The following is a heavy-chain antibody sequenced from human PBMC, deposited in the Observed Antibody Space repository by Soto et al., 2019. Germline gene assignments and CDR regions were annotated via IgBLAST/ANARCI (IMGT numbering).Heavy chain of an antibody. CDR3: ARDLGLHLGESAFDI. CDR2: IKQDGSEK. J-gene: IGHJ3*02. V-gene: IGHV3-7*01. Sequence: GGSLRLSCAASGFTFSSFWMSWVRQAPGKGLEWVANIKQDGSEKYYVDSVKGRITISRDNAKNSQYLQMNSLRAEDTAVYYCARDLGLHLGESAFDIWGQGTMVTVSS. D-gene: IGHD3-16*01. CDR1: GFTFSSFW.